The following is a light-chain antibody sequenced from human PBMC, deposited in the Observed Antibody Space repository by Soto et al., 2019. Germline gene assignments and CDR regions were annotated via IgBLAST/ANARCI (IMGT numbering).Light chain of an antibody. V-gene: IGKV3-20*01. CDR2: AAS. Sequence: EIVLTQSPGTLSLSPGERATLSCRASQNVDSNYLAWYQQKPGQAPRIIIFAASGRATGIPDRFSGSGSGTDFTLTISRLEPEDFAVYYCPQYGYLSWTFGQGTKVDI. J-gene: IGKJ1*01. CDR1: QNVDSNY. CDR3: PQYGYLSWT.